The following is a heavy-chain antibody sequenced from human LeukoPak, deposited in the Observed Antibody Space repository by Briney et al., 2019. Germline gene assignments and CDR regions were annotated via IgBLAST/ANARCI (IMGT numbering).Heavy chain of an antibody. CDR2: ISGNDDST. J-gene: IGHJ4*02. CDR1: GFIFRNYA. Sequence: GGSLRLSCAASGFIFRNYAMSWVRQGPGQGPEWVTAISGNDDSTYYADSVKGRFTISRDNSRNTLYLQMNSLRAEDTAIYYCAKGGSGVPRALASWGQGTLVTVST. D-gene: IGHD2-15*01. V-gene: IGHV3-23*01. CDR3: AKGGSGVPRALAS.